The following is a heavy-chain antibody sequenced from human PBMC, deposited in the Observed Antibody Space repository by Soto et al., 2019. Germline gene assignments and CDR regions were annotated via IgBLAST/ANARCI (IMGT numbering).Heavy chain of an antibody. CDR3: ARDPSEGSYYVFDY. Sequence: PGGSLRLSCAASGFTFGSFGMHWVRQAPGKGLEWVAVIWDDGGKHYYAESVKGRFTISRDNPKNTLYLHISSLRAEDTAMYYCARDPSEGSYYVFDYWGQGALVTVSS. CDR1: GFTFGSFG. CDR2: IWDDGGKH. V-gene: IGHV3-33*01. J-gene: IGHJ4*02. D-gene: IGHD3-10*01.